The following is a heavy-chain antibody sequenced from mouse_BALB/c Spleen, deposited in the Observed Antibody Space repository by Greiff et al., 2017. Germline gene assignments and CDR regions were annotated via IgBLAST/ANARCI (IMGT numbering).Heavy chain of an antibody. CDR1: GFNFKDSY. CDR2: IAPGSGST. V-gene: IGHV1-77*01. J-gene: IGHJ2*01. Sequence: QVQLQQSGAELVKPGASVKLSCTASGFNFKDSYMHWIKQRPGQGLEWIGRIAPGSGSTYYNEKFKGKATLTVDTSSSTAYIQLSSLSSEDSAVLFCASHYSDYWGQGTTLTVSA. CDR3: ASHYSDY.